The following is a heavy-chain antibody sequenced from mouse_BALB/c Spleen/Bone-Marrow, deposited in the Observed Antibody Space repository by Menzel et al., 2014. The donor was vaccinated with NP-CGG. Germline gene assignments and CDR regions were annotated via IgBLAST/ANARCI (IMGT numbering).Heavy chain of an antibody. CDR3: ARYYYGSSYFDY. J-gene: IGHJ2*01. CDR1: GFNIKDTN. V-gene: IGHV14-3*02. CDR2: IDPANGNT. D-gene: IGHD1-1*01. Sequence: EVQLQESGAELVKPGASVKLSCTASGFNIKDTNMHWVKQRPEQGLEWIGRIDPANGNTKYDPKFQGKATITADTSSNTAYLQLSSLTSEDTAVYYCARYYYGSSYFDYWGQGTTLTVSS.